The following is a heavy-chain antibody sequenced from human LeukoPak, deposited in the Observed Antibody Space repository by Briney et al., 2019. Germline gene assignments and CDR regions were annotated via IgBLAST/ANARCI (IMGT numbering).Heavy chain of an antibody. J-gene: IGHJ4*02. CDR3: ASLGITGTTDY. Sequence: SETLCLTCTVSGGSISSYYWSWIRQPPGKGLEWIGYIYYSGSTNYNPSLKSRVTISVDTSKNQFSLKLSSVTAADTAVYYCASLGITGTTDYWGQGTLVTVSS. CDR1: GGSISSYY. V-gene: IGHV4-59*08. D-gene: IGHD1-14*01. CDR2: IYYSGST.